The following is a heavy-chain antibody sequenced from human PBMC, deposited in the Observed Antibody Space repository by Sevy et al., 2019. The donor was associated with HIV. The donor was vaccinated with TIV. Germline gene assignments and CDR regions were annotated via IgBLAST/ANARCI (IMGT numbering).Heavy chain of an antibody. CDR2: ISSNSDTI. D-gene: IGHD4-17*01. V-gene: IGHV3-11*01. CDR3: TRDHVKDGDLGDYYYYAMDV. CDR1: GFTLSDYY. J-gene: IGHJ6*02. Sequence: GGSLRLSCAASGFTLSDYYMSWIRQAPGKGLQWISYISSNSDTIYYADSVKGRFTISRDNAKTSLYLQMSSLRAEDTAVYYCTRDHVKDGDLGDYYYYAMDVWGQGTTVTVSS.